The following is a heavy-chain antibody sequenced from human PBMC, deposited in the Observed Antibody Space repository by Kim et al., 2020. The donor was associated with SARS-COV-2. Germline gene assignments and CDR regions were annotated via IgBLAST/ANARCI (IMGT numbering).Heavy chain of an antibody. J-gene: IGHJ2*01. Sequence: ASVKVSCKASGYIFSNYGINWVRQAPGQGLEWMGWININTGNPTYAQGFTGRFVFSLDTSVSTAYLQISSLKAEDTAVYYCARDLIGDRDWYFDLWGRGTLVTVSS. V-gene: IGHV7-4-1*02. CDR2: ININTGNP. CDR1: GYIFSNYG. CDR3: ARDLIGDRDWYFDL. D-gene: IGHD3-10*01.